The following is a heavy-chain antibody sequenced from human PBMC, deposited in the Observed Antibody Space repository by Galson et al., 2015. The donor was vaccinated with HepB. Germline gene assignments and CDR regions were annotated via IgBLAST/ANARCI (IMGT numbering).Heavy chain of an antibody. CDR2: IYSDGRT. V-gene: IGHV3-66*01. J-gene: IGHJ4*02. CDR1: GFTVSSNY. CDR3: ATSDYDSSGYLQF. D-gene: IGHD3-22*01. Sequence: SLRLSCAASGFTVSSNYMSWVRQAPGKGLEWVSLIYSDGRTYYADSVKGRFTISRDNSKNTLYPQMNSLRAEDTAVYYCATSDYDSSGYLQFWGQGTLVTVSS.